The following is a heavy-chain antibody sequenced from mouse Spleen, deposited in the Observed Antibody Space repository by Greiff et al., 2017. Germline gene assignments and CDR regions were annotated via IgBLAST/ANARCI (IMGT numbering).Heavy chain of an antibody. J-gene: IGHJ2*01. CDR1: GYTFTSYW. CDR2: INPSNGGT. Sequence: VKLQESGTELVKPGASVKLSCKASGYTFTSYWMHWVKQRPGQGLEWIGNINPSNGGTNYNEKFKSKATLTVDKSSSTAYMQLSSLTSEDSAVYYCARFGNFLYYFDYWGQGTTLTVSS. V-gene: IGHV1-53*01. CDR3: ARFGNFLYYFDY. D-gene: IGHD2-1*01.